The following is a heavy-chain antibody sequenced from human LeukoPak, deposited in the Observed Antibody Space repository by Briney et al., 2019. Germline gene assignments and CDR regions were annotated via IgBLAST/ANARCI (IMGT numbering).Heavy chain of an antibody. CDR3: ARDIRVRYMPMVRAVEYYQYHAMDV. V-gene: IGHV3-21*01. D-gene: IGHD3-10*01. Sequence: KPGGSLRLSCAASGFTFSSYSMSWVRQAPRMGLEWVSSISSTGTYVYYADSVKGRFTISRDNAKKSLYLQMNSLRADDTAVYYCARDIRVRYMPMVRAVEYYQYHAMDVWGQGTTVTVYS. J-gene: IGHJ6*02. CDR1: GFTFSSYS. CDR2: ISSTGTYV.